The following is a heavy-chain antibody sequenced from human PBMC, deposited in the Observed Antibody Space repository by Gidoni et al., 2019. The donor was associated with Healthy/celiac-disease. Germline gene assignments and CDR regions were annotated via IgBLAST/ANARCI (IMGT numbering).Heavy chain of an antibody. Sequence: QVQLQESGPGLVKPSETLSLTCTVSGGSISSYYWSWIRQPPGKGLEWIGYIYYSGSTNYNPSLKSRVTISVDTSKNQFSLKLSSVTAADTAVYYCARGLPFVNWGQGTLVTVSS. CDR1: GGSISSYY. J-gene: IGHJ4*02. V-gene: IGHV4-59*01. CDR2: IYYSGST. CDR3: ARGLPFVN. D-gene: IGHD3-16*01.